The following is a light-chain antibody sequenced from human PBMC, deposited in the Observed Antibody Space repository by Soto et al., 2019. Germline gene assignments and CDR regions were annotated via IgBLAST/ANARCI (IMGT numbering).Light chain of an antibody. Sequence: EIVLTQSPGTLSLSPGERATLSCRASQSVSSSSLAWYQQKPGQAPRLLIYGASNRATGIPDRFNGSGSGTDFTLAISRREPEDFAVYHCHQFGGSRGTFGQGTKVEIK. CDR1: QSVSSSS. CDR3: HQFGGSRGT. J-gene: IGKJ1*01. V-gene: IGKV3-20*01. CDR2: GAS.